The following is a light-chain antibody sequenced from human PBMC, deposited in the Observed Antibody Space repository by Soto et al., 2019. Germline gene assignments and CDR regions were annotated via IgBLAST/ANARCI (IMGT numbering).Light chain of an antibody. J-gene: IGKJ4*01. Sequence: AIQLTQSPSSLSASVGDRVTITCRASQAISGALAWYQQKPGKAPNLLIYDASSLESGVPLRFSGSGSGTDFTLTISSLQPEDSATYYCQQSYTTPPTFGGGTKVDI. CDR2: DAS. CDR1: QAISGA. V-gene: IGKV1-13*02. CDR3: QQSYTTPPT.